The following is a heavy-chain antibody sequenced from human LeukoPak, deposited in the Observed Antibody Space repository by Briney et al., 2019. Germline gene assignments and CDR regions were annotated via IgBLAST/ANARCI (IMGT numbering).Heavy chain of an antibody. CDR3: VRALGSSSADY. J-gene: IGHJ4*02. CDR2: IKQDESEK. Sequence: GGYLRLSCAASGFTFTNYWMSWVRQAPGRGLEWVDNIKQDESEKYYVDSVEGRFTISRDNAKNSLSLQMNSLRGEDTAVYYCVRALGSSSADYWGQGTLVTVSS. CDR1: GFTFTNYW. D-gene: IGHD6-6*01. V-gene: IGHV3-7*01.